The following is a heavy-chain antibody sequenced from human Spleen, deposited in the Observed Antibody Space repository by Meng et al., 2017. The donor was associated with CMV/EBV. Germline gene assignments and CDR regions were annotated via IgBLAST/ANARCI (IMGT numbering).Heavy chain of an antibody. V-gene: IGHV3-21*01. D-gene: IGHD3-3*01. CDR2: ISSTSTYI. Sequence: GALKISCAASGFTFGGYCMNWVRQAPGKGLEWVSSISSTSTYIYYADSVKGRFTISRDNAKNSLYLEMDSLRAEDTAVYYCVRDLPPYYDFWSGYLDLWGQGTLVTVSS. CDR1: GFTFGGYC. CDR3: VRDLPPYYDFWSGYLDL. J-gene: IGHJ5*02.